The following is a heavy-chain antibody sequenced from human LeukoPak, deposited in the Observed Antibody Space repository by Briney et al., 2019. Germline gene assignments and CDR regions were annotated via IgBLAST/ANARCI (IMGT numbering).Heavy chain of an antibody. J-gene: IGHJ3*02. CDR3: ARALYYDFWSGSPDDAFDI. Sequence: GGSLRLSCAASGNYWMHWVRQVPGKGLVWVSHINSDGSWTSYADSVKGRFTISKDNAKNSLYLQMNSLRAEDTALYHCARALYYDFWSGSPDDAFDIWGQGTMVTVSS. D-gene: IGHD3-3*01. CDR2: INSDGSWT. CDR1: GNYW. V-gene: IGHV3-74*01.